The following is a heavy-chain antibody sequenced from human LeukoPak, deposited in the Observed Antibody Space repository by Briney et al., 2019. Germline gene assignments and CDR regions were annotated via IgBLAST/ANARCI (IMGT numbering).Heavy chain of an antibody. J-gene: IGHJ5*02. Sequence: PGGSLRLSCAASGFTFSSYSMNWVRQAPGKGLEWVSSISSSSSYIYYADSVKGRFTISRDNAKNSLYPQMNSLRAEDTAVYYCARDVPHNWFDTWGQGTLVTVSS. CDR2: ISSSSSYI. CDR1: GFTFSSYS. V-gene: IGHV3-21*01. CDR3: ARDVPHNWFDT.